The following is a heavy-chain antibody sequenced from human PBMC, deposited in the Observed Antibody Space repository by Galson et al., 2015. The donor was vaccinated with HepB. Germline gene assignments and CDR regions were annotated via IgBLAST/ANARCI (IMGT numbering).Heavy chain of an antibody. J-gene: IGHJ6*02. V-gene: IGHV3-30-3*01. CDR3: ARGDSSGWDRYYYYGMDV. Sequence: SLRLSCAASGFTFSSYAMHWVRQAPGKGLEWVAVISYDGSNKYYADSVKGRFTISRDNSKNTLYLQMHSLRAEDTAVYYCARGDSSGWDRYYYYGMDVWGQGTTVTVSS. D-gene: IGHD6-19*01. CDR1: GFTFSSYA. CDR2: ISYDGSNK.